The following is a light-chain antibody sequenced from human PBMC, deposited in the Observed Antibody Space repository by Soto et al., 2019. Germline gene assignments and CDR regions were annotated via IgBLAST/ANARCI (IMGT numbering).Light chain of an antibody. V-gene: IGKV3-20*01. CDR1: QSVRRSQ. J-gene: IGKJ1*01. CDR2: AVS. CDR3: QQYDTSWT. Sequence: EIVLTQSPGTLSLSPGDRATLSCRASQSVRRSQLAWYQQRPGQAPSLPMYAVSTRANGIPDRFSGSGSGTDFTLTISRLEPEDFAVYYCQQYDTSWTFGQGTKVEIK.